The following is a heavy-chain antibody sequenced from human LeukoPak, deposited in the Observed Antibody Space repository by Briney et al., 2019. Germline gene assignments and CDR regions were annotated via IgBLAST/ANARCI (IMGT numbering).Heavy chain of an antibody. D-gene: IGHD3-16*01. J-gene: IGHJ4*02. V-gene: IGHV3-48*03. CDR3: ARVRWGGLYYFDY. CDR2: ISRSATTI. CDR1: GFTFSSYE. Sequence: GGSLRLSCAASGFTFSSYEMNWVRQAPGKGLEWVSSISRSATTIYYADSVKGRFTISRDNAKNSLYLQMNSLRAEDTAVYYCARVRWGGLYYFDYWGQGTLVTVSS.